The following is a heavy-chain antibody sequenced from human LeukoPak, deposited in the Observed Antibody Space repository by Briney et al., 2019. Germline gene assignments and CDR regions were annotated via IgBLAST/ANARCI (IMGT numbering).Heavy chain of an antibody. D-gene: IGHD5-12*01. CDR1: GFTFDDYA. Sequence: GGSLTLSCAASGFTFDDYAMHWVRQAPGGGREWVSGICWSSGRIGYADSVKARFTIPIDKAENPLYLQMNSLRAVDMGLYYGAKEITAMFPGGYSGYEVSYRDVRGKGATVTVS. V-gene: IGHV3-9*03. CDR3: AKEITAMFPGGYSGYEVSYRDV. J-gene: IGHJ6*03. CDR2: ICWSSGRI.